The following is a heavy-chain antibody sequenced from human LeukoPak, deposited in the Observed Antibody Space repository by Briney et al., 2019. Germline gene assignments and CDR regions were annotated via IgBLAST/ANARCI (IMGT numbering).Heavy chain of an antibody. CDR1: GGTFSSYA. V-gene: IGHV1-69*05. D-gene: IGHD3-9*01. Sequence: ASVEVSCKASGGTFSSYAISWVRQAPGQGLEWMGGIIPIFGTANYAQKFQGRVTIITDESTSTAYMELSSLRSEDTAVYYCARAVAYYDISPPYFDPWGQGTLVTVSS. CDR2: IIPIFGTA. J-gene: IGHJ5*02. CDR3: ARAVAYYDISPPYFDP.